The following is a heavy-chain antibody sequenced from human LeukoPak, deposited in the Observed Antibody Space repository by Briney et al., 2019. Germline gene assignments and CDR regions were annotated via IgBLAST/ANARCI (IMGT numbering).Heavy chain of an antibody. CDR2: IYYTGAT. J-gene: IGHJ4*02. V-gene: IGHV4-59*08. CDR3: ARLRGDTWEYDFVH. Sequence: PSETLSLTCTVSGGSISTYYWSWIRQSPGRGLEWIGQIYYTGATDYNPSLKSRVIMSVDTSEEQFSLKVTSVTAADTAVYYCARLRGDTWEYDFVHWGRGTHVTVSS. D-gene: IGHD2-21*01. CDR1: GGSISTYY.